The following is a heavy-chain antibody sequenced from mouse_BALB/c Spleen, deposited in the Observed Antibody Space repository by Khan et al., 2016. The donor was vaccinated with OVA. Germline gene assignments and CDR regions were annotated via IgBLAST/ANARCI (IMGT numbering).Heavy chain of an antibody. CDR2: ISYSGST. CDR3: ARTARIKY. J-gene: IGHJ2*01. CDR1: GYSITSGYG. V-gene: IGHV3-2*02. Sequence: EVQLVELGPGLVKPSQSLSLTCTVTGYSITSGYGWNWIRQFPGNKLEWMGYISYSGSTNYNPSLKSRISITRDTSKNQFFLQLNSVTAKDTATYYCARTARIKYWGQGTTLTVSS. D-gene: IGHD1-2*01.